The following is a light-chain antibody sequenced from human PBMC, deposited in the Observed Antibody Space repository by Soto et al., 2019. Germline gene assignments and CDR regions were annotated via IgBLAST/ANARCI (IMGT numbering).Light chain of an antibody. V-gene: IGKV1-6*01. CDR3: QQRSNWPRT. Sequence: AIQLTQSPSSLSASVGDRVTITCRASTGIRTDLSWYQQKPGKVPKVLIYAATSLHSGVPSRFSGSGSGTDFTLTISSLQPEDFAVYYCQQRSNWPRTFGQGTKVDIK. J-gene: IGKJ1*01. CDR2: AAT. CDR1: TGIRTD.